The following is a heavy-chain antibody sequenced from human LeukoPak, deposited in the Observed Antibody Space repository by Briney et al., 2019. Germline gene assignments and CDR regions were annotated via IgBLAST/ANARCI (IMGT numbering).Heavy chain of an antibody. V-gene: IGHV4-4*07. J-gene: IGHJ5*02. CDR2: IYTSGST. CDR1: DGSISIYY. CDR3: AREALGGFDP. D-gene: IGHD3-10*01. Sequence: SETLSLTCTVSDGSISIYYWSWLRQPAGKGLEWIGRIYTSGSTNYNPSLKSRVTMSVDMSKNQFSLKLSSVTAADTAVYYCAREALGGFDPWGQGTLVTVSS.